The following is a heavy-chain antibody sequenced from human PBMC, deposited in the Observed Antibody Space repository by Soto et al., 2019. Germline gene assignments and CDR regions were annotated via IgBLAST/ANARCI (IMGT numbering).Heavy chain of an antibody. CDR2: ISGSGVST. Sequence: GGSLRLSCXASGFTFSSYAMSWVRQAPGKGLEWVSAISGSGVSTYYADSVKGRFTISRDNSKNTLYLQMNSLRAEDTSVYYCAKEGGLSGSYYISSSYYFDYWGQGTLVTVSS. J-gene: IGHJ4*02. V-gene: IGHV3-23*01. CDR1: GFTFSSYA. D-gene: IGHD1-26*01. CDR3: AKEGGLSGSYYISSSYYFDY.